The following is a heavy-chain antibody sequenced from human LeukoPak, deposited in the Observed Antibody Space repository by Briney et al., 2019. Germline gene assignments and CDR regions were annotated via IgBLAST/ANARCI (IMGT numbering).Heavy chain of an antibody. V-gene: IGHV3-23*01. Sequence: PGGSLRLSCAASGFTFASYGMSWVRQAPGKGLEWVSFITTNGGRTSYADSVEGRFTISRDNPRNTLYLQMNSLRAEDTAVYYCARDSDSTLEYSSSNLMDVWGKGTTVTVSS. CDR1: GFTFASYG. CDR2: ITTNGGRT. CDR3: ARDSDSTLEYSSSNLMDV. J-gene: IGHJ6*03. D-gene: IGHD6-6*01.